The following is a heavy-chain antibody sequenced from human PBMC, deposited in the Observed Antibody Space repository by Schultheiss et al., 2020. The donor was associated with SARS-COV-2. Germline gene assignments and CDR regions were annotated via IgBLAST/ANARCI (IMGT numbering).Heavy chain of an antibody. D-gene: IGHD4-17*01. J-gene: IGHJ4*02. Sequence: GGSLRLSCAASGFTFSSYGMHWVRQAPGKGLEWVAVIWYDGSNKYYADSVKGRFTISRDNSKNTLYLQMNSLRAEDTAVYYYAKEAMTTVTIRPYYFDYWGQGTLVTVSS. V-gene: IGHV3-33*06. CDR2: IWYDGSNK. CDR3: AKEAMTTVTIRPYYFDY. CDR1: GFTFSSYG.